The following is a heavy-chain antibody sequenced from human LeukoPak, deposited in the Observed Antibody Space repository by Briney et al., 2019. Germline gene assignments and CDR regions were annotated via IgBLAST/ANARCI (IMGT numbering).Heavy chain of an antibody. CDR3: ARDLGGRDRYSSSWYYFDY. V-gene: IGHV4-61*02. CDR1: GGSISSGSYY. Sequence: SETLSLTCTVSGGSISSGSYYWSWIRQPAGKGLEWIGRIYTSGSTNYNPSLKSRVTMSVDTSKNQFSLKLSSVTAADTAVYYCARDLGGRDRYSSSWYYFDYWGQGTLVTVSS. J-gene: IGHJ4*02. CDR2: IYTSGST. D-gene: IGHD6-13*01.